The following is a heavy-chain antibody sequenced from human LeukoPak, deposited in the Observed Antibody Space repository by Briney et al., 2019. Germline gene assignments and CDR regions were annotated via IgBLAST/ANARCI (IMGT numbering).Heavy chain of an antibody. D-gene: IGHD3-22*01. Sequence: GGSLRLSCAASGFTFDGHTMSWVRQAPGKGLEWVSAVSASGFSTYDADSVQGRFAISRDNSKNMVYLQMNSLRVEDTAVYYCARDSASRGTFFGHWGRGILVTVSS. V-gene: IGHV3-23*01. CDR1: GFTFDGHT. CDR2: VSASGFST. CDR3: ARDSASRGTFFGH. J-gene: IGHJ4*02.